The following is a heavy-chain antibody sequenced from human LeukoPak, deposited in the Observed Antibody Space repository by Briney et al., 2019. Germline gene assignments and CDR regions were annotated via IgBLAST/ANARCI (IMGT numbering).Heavy chain of an antibody. CDR1: GFTFSSSA. J-gene: IGHJ4*02. V-gene: IGHV3-23*01. CDR2: ISGSGGST. D-gene: IGHD5-18*01. Sequence: GGSLILSCAASGFTFSSSAMNWGRPAPGKGQEWVSAISGSGGSTYYADSVKGRFTISRDNSKTTLYLQMNSLRAEDTAVYYCAKRGAYSPPYWGQGTLVTVSS. CDR3: AKRGAYSPPY.